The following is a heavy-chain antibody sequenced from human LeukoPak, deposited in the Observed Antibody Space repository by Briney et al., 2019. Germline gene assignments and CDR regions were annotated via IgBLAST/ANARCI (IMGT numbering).Heavy chain of an antibody. J-gene: IGHJ4*02. CDR1: ALTVSTHW. CDR2: IKEDGSKT. CDR3: SHQTMIIVL. D-gene: IGHD3-22*01. V-gene: IGHV3-7*01. Sequence: GGSLRLSCVPAALTVSTHWLRWVRQAPGKGLEWVANIKEDGSKTDYVDSVKGRFTISRDNAKNSVFLQMNSLRAEDTAIYYCSHQTMIIVLGGQGTLVTVSS.